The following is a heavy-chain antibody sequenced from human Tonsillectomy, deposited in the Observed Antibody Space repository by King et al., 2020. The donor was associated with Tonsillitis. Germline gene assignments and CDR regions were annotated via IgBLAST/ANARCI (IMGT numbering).Heavy chain of an antibody. Sequence: QLQESGPGLVKPSETLSLICTVSGGSISSSSYYWGWIRQPPGKGLEWIGSIYYSGSTYYNPSLQSRVTISLDTSKNQFSLKVNSMTAADTAVYYCARGKGYCSGGSCPHDPNYYYYYGMDVWGQGTTVTVSS. CDR3: ARGKGYCSGGSCPHDPNYYYYYGMDV. D-gene: IGHD2-15*01. V-gene: IGHV4-39*01. CDR2: IYYSGST. J-gene: IGHJ6*02. CDR1: GGSISSSSYY.